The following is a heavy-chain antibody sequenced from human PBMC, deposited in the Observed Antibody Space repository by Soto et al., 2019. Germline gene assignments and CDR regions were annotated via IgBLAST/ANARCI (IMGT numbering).Heavy chain of an antibody. J-gene: IGHJ5*02. CDR3: ARVSRGYNWFDP. D-gene: IGHD3-10*01. Sequence: QVTLKESGPVLVKPTETLTLTCTVSGFSLSNARMGVSWIRQHPGKALDWLAHIFSNDEKSYSTSLKSSLTISKDTSKSQVVLTMTNMDPVNTATYGCARVSRGYNWFDPWGQGTLVTVSS. CDR1: GFSLSNARMG. V-gene: IGHV2-26*01. CDR2: IFSNDEK.